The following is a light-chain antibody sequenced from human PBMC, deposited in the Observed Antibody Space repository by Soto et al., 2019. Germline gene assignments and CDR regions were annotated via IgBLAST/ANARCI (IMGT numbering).Light chain of an antibody. J-gene: IGKJ5*01. CDR1: QSVSYN. V-gene: IGKV3-15*01. CDR3: QQYNNWPRT. CDR2: GVS. Sequence: EIVLTQSPATLSLSPGERATLSCRASQSVSYNLAWYQHKPGQAPRLLIYGVSTRDTGVPDRFSGSASGTEFTLTISSPQSEDFAVYYCQQYNNWPRTFGQGTRLEIK.